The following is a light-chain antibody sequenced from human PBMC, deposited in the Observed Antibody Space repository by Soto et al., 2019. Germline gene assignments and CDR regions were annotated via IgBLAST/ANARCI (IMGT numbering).Light chain of an antibody. V-gene: IGLV1-36*01. CDR1: SSNIRNNA. CDR2: YDD. CDR3: ATWDDSLNGQV. J-gene: IGLJ2*01. Sequence: QSVLTQPPSASGAPRQSVTISCSGSSSNIRNNAVNWYQQFPGKAPKLLIYYDDLLPSGVSARFSGSKSGTSASLAISGLQSEDEADYYCATWDDSLNGQVFGGGTKLTVL.